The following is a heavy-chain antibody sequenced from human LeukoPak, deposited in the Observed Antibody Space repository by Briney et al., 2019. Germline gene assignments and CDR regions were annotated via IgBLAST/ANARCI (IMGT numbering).Heavy chain of an antibody. Sequence: GGSLRLSCAASGFTVSSNYMSWVRQAPGKGLEWVSVIYSGGSTYYADSVKGRFTISRDNAKNTLYLQMNSLRAEDTAVYYCARAVWGDDFWSGYDYWGQGTLVTVSS. CDR2: IYSGGST. J-gene: IGHJ4*02. D-gene: IGHD3-3*01. CDR3: ARAVWGDDFWSGYDY. CDR1: GFTVSSNY. V-gene: IGHV3-66*01.